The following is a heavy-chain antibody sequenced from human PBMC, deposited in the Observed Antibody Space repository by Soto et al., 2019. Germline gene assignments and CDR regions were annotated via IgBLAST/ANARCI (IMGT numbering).Heavy chain of an antibody. Sequence: EVQLLESGGGLVQPGGSLRLSCAASGFTFSSYAMSWVRQAPGKGLEWVSAISGSGGSTYYADSVKGRFTISRDNSKNTLYLQMNSVRAEDTAVYYCAKDSGWLRHSLPADYWGQGTLVTVFS. CDR2: ISGSGGST. CDR1: GFTFSSYA. J-gene: IGHJ4*02. D-gene: IGHD5-12*01. CDR3: AKDSGWLRHSLPADY. V-gene: IGHV3-23*01.